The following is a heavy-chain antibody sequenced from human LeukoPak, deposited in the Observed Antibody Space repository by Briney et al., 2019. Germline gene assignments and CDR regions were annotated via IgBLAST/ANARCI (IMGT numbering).Heavy chain of an antibody. CDR3: ARDLNWETY. CDR2: IKQDGSEK. J-gene: IGHJ4*02. D-gene: IGHD1-1*01. CDR1: GFTFSRYW. V-gene: IGHV3-7*01. Sequence: GGSLRLSCAVSGFTFSRYWMSWVRQAPGKGLEWVAHIKQDGSEKYYVDSVRGRFTISGDNAKNSVFLQMNSLRAEDTAVYYCARDLNWETYWGQGTLVTVSS.